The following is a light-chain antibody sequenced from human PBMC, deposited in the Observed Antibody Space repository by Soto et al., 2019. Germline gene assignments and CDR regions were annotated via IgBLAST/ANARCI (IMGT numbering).Light chain of an antibody. CDR2: GAS. CDR1: QSVSSAY. Sequence: EIVLTQSPGTLSLSPGEGATLFCRASQSVSSAYLAWYQQKPGQAPRPLIYGASSRATGIPDRFSGSGSGTDFTLTISRLEPEDFAVYYCQQYGGSITFGQGTRLEIE. J-gene: IGKJ5*01. V-gene: IGKV3-20*01. CDR3: QQYGGSIT.